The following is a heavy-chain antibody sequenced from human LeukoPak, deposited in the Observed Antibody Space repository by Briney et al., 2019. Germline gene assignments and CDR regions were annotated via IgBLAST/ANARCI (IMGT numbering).Heavy chain of an antibody. CDR1: GFTFSSYA. CDR3: AKQKNYYDSSGYYRYFDL. Sequence: GGSLRLSCAASGFTFSSYAMSWVRQAPGKGLEWVSAISGSGGSTYYADSVKGRFTISRDNSKNTLYLQMNSLRAEDTAVYCCAKQKNYYDSSGYYRYFDLWGRGTLVTVSS. D-gene: IGHD3-22*01. J-gene: IGHJ2*01. CDR2: ISGSGGST. V-gene: IGHV3-23*01.